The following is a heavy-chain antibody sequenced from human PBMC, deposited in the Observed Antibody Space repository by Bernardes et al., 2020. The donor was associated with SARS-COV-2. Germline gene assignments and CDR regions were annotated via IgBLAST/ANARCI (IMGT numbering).Heavy chain of an antibody. V-gene: IGHV3-23*01. D-gene: IGHD3-3*01. CDR3: AKTNYDFWSGYYSLPNWFDP. Sequence: GSLRLSCAASGFTFSSYAMSWVRQAPGKGLEWVSAISGSGGSTYYADSVKGRFTISRDNSKNTLYLQMNSLRAEDTAVYYCAKTNYDFWSGYYSLPNWFDPWGQGTLVTVSS. J-gene: IGHJ5*02. CDR1: GFTFSSYA. CDR2: ISGSGGST.